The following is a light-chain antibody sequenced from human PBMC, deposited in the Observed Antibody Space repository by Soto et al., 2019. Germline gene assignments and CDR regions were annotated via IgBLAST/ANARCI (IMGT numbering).Light chain of an antibody. CDR3: QQYGSTWT. CDR1: QTASSSH. V-gene: IGKV3-20*01. J-gene: IGKJ1*01. CDR2: DAS. Sequence: EIVLTQSPGALSLSPGERATLSCRASQTASSSHLAWYQQKPGQAPRLLIYDASSRATGISDRFSGSGSGTDFTLTISRLEPEDFAVYYCQQYGSTWTFGQGTKVDIK.